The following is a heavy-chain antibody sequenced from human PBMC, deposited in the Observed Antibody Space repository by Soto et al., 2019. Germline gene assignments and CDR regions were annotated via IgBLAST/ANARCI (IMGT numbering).Heavy chain of an antibody. J-gene: IGHJ6*03. D-gene: IGHD2-2*01. CDR3: ARRGGYCSSTSCYAGYYYYYYMDV. V-gene: IGHV4-34*01. Sequence: TSETLSLTCAAYGGSFSGYYWSWIRQPPGKGLEWIGEINHSGSTNYNPSLKSRVTISVDTSKNQFSLKLRSVTAADTAVYYCARRGGYCSSTSCYAGYYYYYYMDVWGKGTTVTVS. CDR2: INHSGST. CDR1: GGSFSGYY.